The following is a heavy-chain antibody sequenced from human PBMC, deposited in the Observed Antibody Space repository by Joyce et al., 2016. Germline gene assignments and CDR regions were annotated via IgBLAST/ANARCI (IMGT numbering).Heavy chain of an antibody. CDR1: GFTFSSYS. Sequence: EVQLVESGGGLVKPGGSLRLSCAASGFTFSSYSRSWVRQGPGRGLEWVSALSSSRSYIKYTDSVKGRFTISRDNAKNSLYLQMNSLRVEDTAVYYCARSSYTNGIFDYWGQGTLVTVSS. J-gene: IGHJ4*02. CDR2: LSSSRSYI. CDR3: ARSSYTNGIFDY. V-gene: IGHV3-21*01. D-gene: IGHD2-8*01.